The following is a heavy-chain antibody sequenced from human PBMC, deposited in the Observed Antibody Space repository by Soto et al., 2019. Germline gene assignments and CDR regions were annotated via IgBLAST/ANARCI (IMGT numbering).Heavy chain of an antibody. J-gene: IGHJ4*02. D-gene: IGHD2-15*01. Sequence: PGGALRLSCAASGFTFSSYWMSWVRQAPGKGLEWVANIKQDGSEKYFVDSVKGRFTISRDNAKNSLYLQMNSLRAEDTAVYYCARDNSCSANSCYSHVDYFDYWGQGTLVTVSS. CDR3: ARDNSCSANSCYSHVDYFDY. CDR1: GFTFSSYW. V-gene: IGHV3-7*01. CDR2: IKQDGSEK.